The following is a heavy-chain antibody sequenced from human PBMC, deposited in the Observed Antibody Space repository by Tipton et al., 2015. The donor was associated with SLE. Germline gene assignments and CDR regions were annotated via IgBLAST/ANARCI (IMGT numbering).Heavy chain of an antibody. CDR1: GGSISSGGYY. V-gene: IGHV4-31*03. Sequence: TLSLTCTVSGGSISSGGYYWNWIRQHPGKGLEWIAYISHSGSTYYNPSLKSRVTISVDTSKNQFSLRLNSLTAADTAVYYCARDTGAYYYGMDVWGQGTTVTVSS. D-gene: IGHD1-14*01. CDR2: ISHSGST. CDR3: ARDTGAYYYGMDV. J-gene: IGHJ6*02.